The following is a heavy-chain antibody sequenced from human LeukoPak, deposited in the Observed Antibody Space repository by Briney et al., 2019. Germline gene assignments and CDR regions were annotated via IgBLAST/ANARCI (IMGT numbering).Heavy chain of an antibody. J-gene: IGHJ4*02. CDR1: GGSFSGYY. D-gene: IGHD3-22*01. CDR2: INHSGST. Sequence: PSETLSLTCAVYGGSFSGYYWSWIRQPPGKGLEWIGEINHSGSTNYNPSLKSRVTISVDTSKNQFSLKLSSVTAADTAVYYCARRARITMIVVVITTGYFDYWGQGTLVTVSS. CDR3: ARRARITMIVVVITTGYFDY. V-gene: IGHV4-34*01.